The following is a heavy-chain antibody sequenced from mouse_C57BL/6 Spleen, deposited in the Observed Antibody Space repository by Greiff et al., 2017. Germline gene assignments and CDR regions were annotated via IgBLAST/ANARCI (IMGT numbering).Heavy chain of an antibody. D-gene: IGHD2-1*01. J-gene: IGHJ1*03. CDR3: AREISYYGNYRYFDV. CDR2: NYPGSGST. CDR1: GYTFTSYW. V-gene: IGHV1-55*01. Sequence: VQLQQSGAELVKPGASVKMSCKASGYTFTSYWITWVKQRPGQGLEWIGDNYPGSGSTNYNEKFKSKATLTVDTSSSTAYMQLSSLTSEDSAVYYGAREISYYGNYRYFDVWGTGTTVTVSS.